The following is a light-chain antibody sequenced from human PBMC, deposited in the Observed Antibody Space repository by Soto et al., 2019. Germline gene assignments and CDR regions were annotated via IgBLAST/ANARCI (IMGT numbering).Light chain of an antibody. CDR2: SIN. CDR1: YSNIGSNF. CDR3: SSWDDSLDGPV. V-gene: IGLV1-44*01. J-gene: IGLJ3*02. Sequence: QSVLTQPPSAYATPGQTFTISCSGRYSNIGSNFVSWYQRLPGTAPKLFIYSINQRPSGVPDRFSGSKSGTSASLTISGLQSEDEADYSCSSWDDSLDGPVFGGGTKVTVL.